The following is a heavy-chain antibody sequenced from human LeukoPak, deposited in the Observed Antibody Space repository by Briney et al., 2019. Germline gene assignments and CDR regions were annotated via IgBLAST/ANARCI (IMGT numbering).Heavy chain of an antibody. CDR3: ARTADSGSYFDY. D-gene: IGHD1-26*01. CDR2: ISGSGGST. J-gene: IGHJ4*02. CDR1: GFTFSSYA. Sequence: PGGSLRLSCAASGFTFSSYAMSWVRQAPGKGLEWVSAISGSGGSTYYADSVKGRFTISRDNPKNTLYLQMNSLRAEDTAVYYCARTADSGSYFDYWGQGTLVTVSS. V-gene: IGHV3-23*01.